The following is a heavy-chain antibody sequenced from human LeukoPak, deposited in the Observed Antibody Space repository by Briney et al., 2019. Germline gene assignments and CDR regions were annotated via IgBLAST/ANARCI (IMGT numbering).Heavy chain of an antibody. Sequence: SQTPSLTCAISGDSVSSNSVNWNWTRQSPSRGLEWLGRTYYRSTWYKDYAVSLRGRITVNPDTSKNQFSLHLNSVTPEDTAVYYCARRLTQYDCFDPWGQGILVTVSS. J-gene: IGHJ5*02. CDR3: ARRLTQYDCFDP. D-gene: IGHD2-2*01. CDR1: GDSVSSNSVN. V-gene: IGHV6-1*01. CDR2: TYYRSTWYK.